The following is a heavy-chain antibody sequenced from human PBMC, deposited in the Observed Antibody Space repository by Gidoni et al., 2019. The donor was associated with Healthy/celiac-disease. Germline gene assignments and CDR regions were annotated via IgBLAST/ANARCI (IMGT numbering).Heavy chain of an antibody. CDR2: IYSGGNT. Sequence: EVQLVESGGGLVQPGGSLRLSCAASGFTVSSNYMSWVRQAPGKGLEWVSVIYSGGNTCYADSVKGRFTISRDNSKNTLYLQMNSLRAEDTAVYYCARETEWLGFDYWGQGTLVTVSS. CDR3: ARETEWLGFDY. J-gene: IGHJ4*02. CDR1: GFTVSSNY. V-gene: IGHV3-66*01. D-gene: IGHD6-19*01.